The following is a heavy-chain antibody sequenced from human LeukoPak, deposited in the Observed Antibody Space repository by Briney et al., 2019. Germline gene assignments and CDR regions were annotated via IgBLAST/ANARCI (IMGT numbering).Heavy chain of an antibody. CDR3: DSRYQLPGEVQNWFDP. V-gene: IGHV4-38-2*02. D-gene: IGHD2-2*01. Sequence: SETLSLTCTVSGYSISSGYYWGWIRQPPGKGLEWIGNIYHSGTTYYNRSLKSRVTISVDTSKNQFSLKLSSVTAADTAVYYCDSRYQLPGEVQNWFDPWGQGTMVTVSS. CDR1: GYSISSGYY. J-gene: IGHJ5*02. CDR2: IYHSGTT.